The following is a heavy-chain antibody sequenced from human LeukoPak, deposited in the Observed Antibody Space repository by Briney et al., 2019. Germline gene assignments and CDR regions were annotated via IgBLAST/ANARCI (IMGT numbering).Heavy chain of an antibody. D-gene: IGHD2-15*01. J-gene: IGHJ5*01. CDR3: ARTKSTLANLFNY. V-gene: IGHV3-48*01. CDR2: ISSSSSTI. Sequence: GGCLRLAWAASGFTFSSYSMNWVRQAPGKGLEWVSYISSSSSTIYYADSVKGRFTISRDNPKNSLYLQMNSLRAEDTAVYYCARTKSTLANLFNYSGHGTLVTVSS. CDR1: GFTFSSYS.